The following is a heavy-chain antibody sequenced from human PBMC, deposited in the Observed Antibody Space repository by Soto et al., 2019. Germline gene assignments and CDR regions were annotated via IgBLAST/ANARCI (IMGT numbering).Heavy chain of an antibody. CDR2: IIPIFGTA. J-gene: IGHJ5*02. D-gene: IGHD6-6*01. V-gene: IGHV1-69*13. Sequence: SVRVSCKASGGTFSSYAISWVRQAPGQGLEWMGGIIPIFGTANYAQKFQGRVTITADESTSTAYMELSSLRSEDTAVYYCARHGGYSIAARSRGSFDPWGQGTLVTVSS. CDR1: GGTFSSYA. CDR3: ARHGGYSIAARSRGSFDP.